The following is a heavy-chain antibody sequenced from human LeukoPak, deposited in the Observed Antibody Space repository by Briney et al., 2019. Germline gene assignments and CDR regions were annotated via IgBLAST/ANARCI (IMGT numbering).Heavy chain of an antibody. D-gene: IGHD5-24*01. CDR1: GLTFSNYG. V-gene: IGHV3-33*06. CDR3: VKDGRDAYNLNFYYMDV. J-gene: IGHJ6*03. Sequence: GGSLRLSCAASGLTFSNYGMHRVRQAPGKGLEWVAVIWYDGSNKYYVESVKGRFTISRDNSKNTLYLLMNSLRAEDTAVYYCVKDGRDAYNLNFYYMDVWGRGTTVTVSS. CDR2: IWYDGSNK.